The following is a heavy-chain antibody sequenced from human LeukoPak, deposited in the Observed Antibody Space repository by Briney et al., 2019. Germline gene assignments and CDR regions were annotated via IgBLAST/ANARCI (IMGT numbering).Heavy chain of an antibody. J-gene: IGHJ4*02. CDR2: ISWYSGST. V-gene: IGHV3-9*01. CDR1: GFTFADYA. Sequence: GRSLRLSCAASGFTFADYAMHWVRQAPGKGPEWVAGISWYSGSTGYAGSVKGPFTISKDNTKHSLYLQMNRVSAEETALYYCAKDEGPQWLVAIDYWGQGTPVTVSS. D-gene: IGHD6-19*01. CDR3: AKDEGPQWLVAIDY.